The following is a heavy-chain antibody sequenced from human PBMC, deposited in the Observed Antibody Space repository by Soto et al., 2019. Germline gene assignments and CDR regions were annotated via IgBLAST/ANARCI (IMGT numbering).Heavy chain of an antibody. CDR2: IIPIFGTA. CDR1: GGTFSSCA. CDR3: ARGKRGGYYYYGMDV. D-gene: IGHD3-10*01. Sequence: SVKVSCKASGGTFSSCAISWVRQAPGQGLEWMGGIIPIFGTANYAQKFQGRVTITADESTSTAYMELSSLRSEDTAVYYCARGKRGGYYYYGMDVWGQGTTVTVSS. V-gene: IGHV1-69*13. J-gene: IGHJ6*02.